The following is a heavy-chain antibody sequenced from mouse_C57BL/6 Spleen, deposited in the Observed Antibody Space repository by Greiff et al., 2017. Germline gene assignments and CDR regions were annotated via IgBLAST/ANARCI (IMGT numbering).Heavy chain of an antibody. CDR3: ARGYYYYCYSMDY. D-gene: IGHD2-4*01. CDR1: GYTFTSYW. J-gene: IGHJ4*01. V-gene: IGHV1-7*01. CDR2: INPNSGYT. Sequence: QVQLQQSGAELAKPGASVKLSCKASGYTFTSYWMHWVKQRPGQGLEWIGYINPNSGYTKYDQKFKDKATLTADTSSSTAYLQLSSLTYEDSAVYYCARGYYYYCYSMDYWGQGTSVTVSS.